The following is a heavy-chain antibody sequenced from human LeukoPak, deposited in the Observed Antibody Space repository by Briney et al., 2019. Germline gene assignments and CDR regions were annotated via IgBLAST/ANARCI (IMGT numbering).Heavy chain of an antibody. Sequence: GGSLRLSCAASGFTFSTFRMTWVRQAPGKGLEWVASIKYDGSEKYYVDSVKGRFTISRDNAKNSLYLQMNSLRAEDTAVYYCARDTIVVVPPARRLDHWGQGTLVTVSS. CDR3: ARDTIVVVPPARRLDH. V-gene: IGHV3-7*01. D-gene: IGHD2-2*01. CDR2: IKYDGSEK. J-gene: IGHJ4*02. CDR1: GFTFSTFR.